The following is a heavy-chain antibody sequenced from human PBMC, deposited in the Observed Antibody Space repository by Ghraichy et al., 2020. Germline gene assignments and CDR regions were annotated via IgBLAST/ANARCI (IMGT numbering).Heavy chain of an antibody. Sequence: GGSLRLSCAASGFTFSNYGMHWVRQAPGKGLEWVTIIWHNGNNKYYGDSVKGRFTVSRDNSKNTMYLQMNGLRADDTAVYYCARNGGNYYLDYWGPGTLVTVAS. D-gene: IGHD4-23*01. CDR1: GFTFSNYG. V-gene: IGHV3-33*01. CDR2: IWHNGNNK. CDR3: ARNGGNYYLDY. J-gene: IGHJ4*02.